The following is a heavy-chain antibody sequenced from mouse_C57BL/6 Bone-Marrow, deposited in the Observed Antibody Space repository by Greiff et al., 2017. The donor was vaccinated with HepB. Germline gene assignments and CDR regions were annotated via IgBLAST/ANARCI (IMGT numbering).Heavy chain of an antibody. J-gene: IGHJ1*03. Sequence: VQLQQSGPELVKPGASVKISCKASGYSFTGYYMNWVKQSPERSLEWIGEINPSTGGTTYNQKFKAQATLTVDKSSSATYMQLKSLTSEDSADYYSARKMGNTLSWYFDVWGTGTTVTVSS. V-gene: IGHV1-42*01. CDR2: INPSTGGT. CDR3: ARKMGNTLSWYFDV. D-gene: IGHD5-1-1*01. CDR1: GYSFTGYY.